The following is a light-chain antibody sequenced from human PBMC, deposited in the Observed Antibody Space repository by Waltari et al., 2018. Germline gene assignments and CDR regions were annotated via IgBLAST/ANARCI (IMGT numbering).Light chain of an antibody. CDR2: TAT. J-gene: IGKJ5*01. Sequence: DIQMTQTPSSLSAYVGDRVTIYCRATQNIRTYLNWYQQKTGKEPKLLIYTATNLQSGVPSRFIGSGSSTDFTLTISSLQPEDYATYYCQQTYTSPSITFGQGTRL. CDR3: QQTYTSPSIT. CDR1: QNIRTY. V-gene: IGKV1-39*01.